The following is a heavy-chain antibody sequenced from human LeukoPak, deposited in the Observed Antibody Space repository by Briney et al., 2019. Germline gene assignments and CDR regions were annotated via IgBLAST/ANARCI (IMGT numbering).Heavy chain of an antibody. CDR1: GGSISSSNW. CDR2: IYHSGST. Sequence: SGTLSLTCAVSGGSISSSNWWSWVRQPPGRGLEWIGEIYHSGSTNYNPSLKSRVTISVDKSKNQFSLKLSSVTAADTAVYYCAKDLRESSGWHGNFDYWGQGTLVTVSS. J-gene: IGHJ4*02. CDR3: AKDLRESSGWHGNFDY. D-gene: IGHD6-19*01. V-gene: IGHV4-4*02.